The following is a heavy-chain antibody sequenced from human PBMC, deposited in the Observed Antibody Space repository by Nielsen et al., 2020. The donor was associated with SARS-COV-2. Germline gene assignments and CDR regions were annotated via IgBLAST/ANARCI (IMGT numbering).Heavy chain of an antibody. J-gene: IGHJ1*01. CDR3: AKSGNCNGGICYSTEYFQD. V-gene: IGHV3-11*03. CDR1: GFTFSDSY. D-gene: IGHD2-15*01. Sequence: GGSLRLSCAASGFTFSDSYMSWIRLAPGKGLEWNSYISASGSYTNYADSLRGRFTISRDNAKNSLYLQMNSLRAEDTAMYYCAKSGNCNGGICYSTEYFQDWGQGTLVTVSS. CDR2: ISASGSYT.